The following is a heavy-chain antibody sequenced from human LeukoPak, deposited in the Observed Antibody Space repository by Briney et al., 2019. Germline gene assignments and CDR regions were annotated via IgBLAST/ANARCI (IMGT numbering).Heavy chain of an antibody. CDR2: INHSGST. D-gene: IGHD2-15*01. J-gene: IGHJ3*02. CDR1: GGSISSSSYY. CDR3: ARSKDIVVVVAAISKAFDI. V-gene: IGHV4-39*07. Sequence: PSETLSLTCTVSGGSISSSSYYWSWVRQPPGKGLEWIGEINHSGSTNYNPSLKSRVTISVDTSKNQFSLKLSSVTAADTAVYYCARSKDIVVVVAAISKAFDIWGQGTMVTVSS.